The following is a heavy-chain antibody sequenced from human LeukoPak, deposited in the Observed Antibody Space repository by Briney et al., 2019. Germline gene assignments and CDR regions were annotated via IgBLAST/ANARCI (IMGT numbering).Heavy chain of an antibody. Sequence: SETLSLTCTVSGGSISSYYWSWLRQPPGKGLEWIGYIYYSGSTNYNPSLKSRVTISVDTSKNQFSLKLSSVTAADTAVYYCARGLGGTYYFDYWGQGTLVTVSS. CDR2: IYYSGST. D-gene: IGHD7-27*01. CDR3: ARGLGGTYYFDY. J-gene: IGHJ4*02. CDR1: GGSISSYY. V-gene: IGHV4-59*01.